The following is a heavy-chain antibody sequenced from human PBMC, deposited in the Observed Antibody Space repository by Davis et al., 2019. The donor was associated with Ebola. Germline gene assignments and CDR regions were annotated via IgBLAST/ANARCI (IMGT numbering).Heavy chain of an antibody. J-gene: IGHJ4*02. CDR1: GFVFSSYV. CDR2: LGLSADT. CDR3: AKPAAGTFDY. D-gene: IGHD6-13*01. Sequence: GESLKISCAASGFVFSSYVMSWVRRAPGKGLEWVSTLGLSADTYYADSVKGRFTISRDNSKNTLYLQMNSLRAEDTAVYYCAKPAAGTFDYWGQGTLVTVSS. V-gene: IGHV3-23*01.